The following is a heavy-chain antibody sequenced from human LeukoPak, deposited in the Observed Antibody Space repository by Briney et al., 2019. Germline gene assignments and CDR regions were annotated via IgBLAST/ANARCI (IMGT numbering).Heavy chain of an antibody. CDR1: GFTFSSYA. CDR2: ISYDGSNK. CDR3: ATLDS. Sequence: GGSLRLSCAASGFTFSSYAMHWVRQAPGKGLEWVAVISYDGSNKYYADSVKGRFTISRDNSKNTLYLQMNSLRAEGTAVYYCATLDSWGQGTLVTVSS. V-gene: IGHV3-30*01. D-gene: IGHD3-22*01. J-gene: IGHJ4*02.